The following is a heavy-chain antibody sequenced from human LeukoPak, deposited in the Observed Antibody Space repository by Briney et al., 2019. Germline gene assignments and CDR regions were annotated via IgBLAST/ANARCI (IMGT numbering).Heavy chain of an antibody. CDR1: GFTFDDYA. CDR2: ISWNSGSI. Sequence: SLRLSCAASGFTFDDYAMHWVRQAPGKGLEWVSGISWNSGSIGYADSVKGRFTISRDNAKNSLYLQMNSLRAEDTALYYCAKDIGGTTNYYYYYNGMDVWGQGTTVTVSS. D-gene: IGHD1-26*01. J-gene: IGHJ6*02. CDR3: AKDIGGTTNYYYYYNGMDV. V-gene: IGHV3-9*01.